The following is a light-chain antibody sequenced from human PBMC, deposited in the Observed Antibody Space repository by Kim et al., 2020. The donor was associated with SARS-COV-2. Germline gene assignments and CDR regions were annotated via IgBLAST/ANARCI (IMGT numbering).Light chain of an antibody. Sequence: SLSPGEKATLACRASQSVSSNYLAWYQQKPGQAPRLLIYDASNRATGIPDRFSGSGSETDFSLTISRLAPEDFAVSYCQPYATPATFGPGPKLEI. J-gene: IGKJ2*01. V-gene: IGKV3-20*01. CDR2: DAS. CDR3: QPYATPAT. CDR1: QSVSSNY.